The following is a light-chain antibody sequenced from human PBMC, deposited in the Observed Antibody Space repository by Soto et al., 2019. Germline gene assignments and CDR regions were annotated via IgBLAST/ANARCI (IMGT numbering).Light chain of an antibody. CDR2: DIN. CDR1: SSNTGADYD. CDR3: QSYDSSLSNLVV. J-gene: IGLJ2*01. Sequence: QSVLTQPPSVSGAPGQRVTISCTGSSSNTGADYDVHWYQHLPGSAPKLLIYDINIRPSGVPDRFSGSKSGTSASLAITGLQAEDEGDYYCQSYDSSLSNLVVFGGGTKLTVL. V-gene: IGLV1-40*01.